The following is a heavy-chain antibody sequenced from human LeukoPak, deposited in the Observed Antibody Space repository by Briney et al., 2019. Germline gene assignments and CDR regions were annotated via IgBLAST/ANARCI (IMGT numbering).Heavy chain of an antibody. D-gene: IGHD6-19*01. V-gene: IGHV3-64*01. J-gene: IGHJ3*02. CDR2: SSNGGST. CDR3: ARDLEQWLVTSAFDI. Sequence: SSNGGSTYYANSVKGRFTISRDNSKNTLYLQMGSLRAEDMAVYYCARDLEQWLVTSAFDIWGQGTMVTVSS.